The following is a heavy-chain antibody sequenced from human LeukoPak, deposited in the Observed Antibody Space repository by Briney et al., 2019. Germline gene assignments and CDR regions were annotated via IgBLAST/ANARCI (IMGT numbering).Heavy chain of an antibody. CDR2: INPNSGGT. Sequence: ASVKVSCKASGYTFTGYYMHWVRQAPGQGLEWMGWINPNSGGTNYAQKFQGRVTMTRDTSITTAYMELSRLRSDDTAVYYCARVVAGTWFDPWDQGTLATVTS. V-gene: IGHV1-2*02. J-gene: IGHJ5*02. D-gene: IGHD6-19*01. CDR1: GYTFTGYY. CDR3: ARVVAGTWFDP.